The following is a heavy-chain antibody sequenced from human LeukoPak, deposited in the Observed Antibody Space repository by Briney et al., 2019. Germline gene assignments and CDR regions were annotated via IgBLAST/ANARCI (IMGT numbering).Heavy chain of an antibody. Sequence: ASVKVSCKVSGYTLTELSMHWVRQAPGKGLEWMGGFDPEDGETIYAQKFQGRVPMTEDISTDTAYMELSSLRSEDTAVYYCATKFRGVYYYDHDAFDIWGQGTMVTVSS. CDR3: ATKFRGVYYYDHDAFDI. CDR2: FDPEDGET. J-gene: IGHJ3*02. CDR1: GYTLTELS. D-gene: IGHD3-10*01. V-gene: IGHV1-24*01.